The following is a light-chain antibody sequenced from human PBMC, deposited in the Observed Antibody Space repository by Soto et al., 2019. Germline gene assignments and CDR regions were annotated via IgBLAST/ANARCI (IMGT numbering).Light chain of an antibody. Sequence: PGEIGTLSCRASQSVTDNYLAWYQQKPGQAPRLVISCASSRTSGIPDRFSASGSGTDFTLTISRLEPEDFAVYYCQQRRSWPWTFGQGTKV. J-gene: IGKJ1*01. CDR1: QSVTDNY. CDR3: QQRRSWPWT. CDR2: CAS. V-gene: IGKV3D-20*02.